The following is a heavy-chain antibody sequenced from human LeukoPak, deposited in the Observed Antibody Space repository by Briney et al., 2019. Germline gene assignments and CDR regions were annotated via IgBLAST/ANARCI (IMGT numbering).Heavy chain of an antibody. CDR3: AREDCTNVVCPLDYYMDV. CDR2: INWNGGST. CDR1: GFTFDDYG. V-gene: IGHV3-20*04. D-gene: IGHD2-8*01. Sequence: GGSLRLSCAASGFTFDDYGMSWVRHAPGKGQEWVSGINWNGGSTGYADSVKGRFTISRDNAKNSLYLQMNSLRAEDTALYYCAREDCTNVVCPLDYYMDVWGKGTTVTVSS. J-gene: IGHJ6*03.